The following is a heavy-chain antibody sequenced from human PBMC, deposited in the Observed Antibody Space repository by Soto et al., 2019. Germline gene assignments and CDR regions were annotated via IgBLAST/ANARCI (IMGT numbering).Heavy chain of an antibody. CDR2: IKQDGSEK. J-gene: IGHJ6*02. CDR1: GFTFSTYL. V-gene: IGHV3-7*01. Sequence: GGALRLSCAAPGFTFSTYLMNLVRPAPGKGLEWVANIKQDGSEKYYVDSVKGRFAISRDNAKDSLFLQMNNLRAEDTAVYYCVRDWSTFWGMDVWGQGTTVTVSS. CDR3: VRDWSTFWGMDV.